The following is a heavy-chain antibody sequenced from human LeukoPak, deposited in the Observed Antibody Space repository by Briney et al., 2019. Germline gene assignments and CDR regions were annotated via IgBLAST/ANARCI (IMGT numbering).Heavy chain of an antibody. J-gene: IGHJ6*04. V-gene: IGHV4-59*01. D-gene: IGHD3-9*01. CDR2: MYYSGCT. CDR1: GGSLSSYY. CDR3: ARDRLVSSYDYCGIDV. Sequence: SEPLSLTCSVSGGSLSSYYWRWLRQPPGRGVEWVGYMYYSGCTNYNPPLKSRVTISVDTSKNQFSLKLSSVTAADTAVYYCARDRLVSSYDYCGIDVWGKGTTVTVSS.